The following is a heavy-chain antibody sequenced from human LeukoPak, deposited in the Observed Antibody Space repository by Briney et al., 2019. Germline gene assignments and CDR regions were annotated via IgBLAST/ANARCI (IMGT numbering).Heavy chain of an antibody. Sequence: GESLKISCKGSGYSFTSYWIGWVRQMPGKGLEWMGIIYPGDSDTRYSPSFQGQVTISADKSISTAYPQWSSLKASDTAMYYCARIGHSSGWYVWALDYWGQGTLVTVSS. V-gene: IGHV5-51*01. CDR3: ARIGHSSGWYVWALDY. CDR1: GYSFTSYW. J-gene: IGHJ4*02. CDR2: IYPGDSDT. D-gene: IGHD6-19*01.